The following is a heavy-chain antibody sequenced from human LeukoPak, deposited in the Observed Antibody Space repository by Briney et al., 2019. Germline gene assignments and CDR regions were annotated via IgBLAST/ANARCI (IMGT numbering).Heavy chain of an antibody. CDR1: GGSFSGYY. CDR2: INHSGST. J-gene: IGHJ2*01. Sequence: SETLSLTCAVYGGSFSGYYWSWIRQPPGKGLEWIGEINHSGSTNYNPSLKSRVTISVDTSKNQFSLKLSSVTAADTAVYYCARLKGDIYSGPDWYFDLWGRGTLVTVSS. V-gene: IGHV4-34*01. D-gene: IGHD1-26*01. CDR3: ARLKGDIYSGPDWYFDL.